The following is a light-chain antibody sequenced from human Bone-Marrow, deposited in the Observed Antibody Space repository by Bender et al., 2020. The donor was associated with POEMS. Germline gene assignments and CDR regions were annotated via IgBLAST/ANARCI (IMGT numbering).Light chain of an antibody. CDR3: VAWDASLNGWV. Sequence: SYELTQPPSVSVSPGQTASISCSGEKLGHEYACWYQQKPGQSPVMIIYQDTRRPSGVPDRFSGSKSGTSASLAITGLQSDDEAIYFCVAWDASLNGWVFGGGTKLTVL. J-gene: IGLJ3*02. CDR2: QDT. CDR1: KLGHEY. V-gene: IGLV3-1*01.